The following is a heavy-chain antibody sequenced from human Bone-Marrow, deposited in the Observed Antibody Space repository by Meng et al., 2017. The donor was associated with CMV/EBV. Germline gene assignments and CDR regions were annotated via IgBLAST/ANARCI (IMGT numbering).Heavy chain of an antibody. CDR3: ARDLGPTPRIYGVDTPAWYLDP. CDR1: GVSVSSNIYF. D-gene: IGHD3-3*01. Sequence: SETLSLTCNVSGVSVSSNIYFWTWIRQPPGKGLEWIGNIYYSGTTHYNPSLKNRVTISLDTSKNQFSLNLSSVTAADTAVYYCARDLGPTPRIYGVDTPAWYLDPCGRGTLVTASS. V-gene: IGHV4-61*01. CDR2: IYYSGTT. J-gene: IGHJ2*01.